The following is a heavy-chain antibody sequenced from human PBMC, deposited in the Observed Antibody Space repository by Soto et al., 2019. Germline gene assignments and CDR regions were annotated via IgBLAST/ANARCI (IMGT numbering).Heavy chain of an antibody. V-gene: IGHV3-30*18. D-gene: IGHD1-26*01. CDR2: ISYDGSNK. Sequence: QTGGSLRLSCAASGFTFSSYCIHWVRQAPGKGLEWVAVISYDGSNKYYTDSVKGRFTISRDNSKNTLYLQMNSLRTEDTAVYYCAKDQQWELLPYYFDYWGQGTLVTVSS. CDR3: AKDQQWELLPYYFDY. J-gene: IGHJ4*02. CDR1: GFTFSSYC.